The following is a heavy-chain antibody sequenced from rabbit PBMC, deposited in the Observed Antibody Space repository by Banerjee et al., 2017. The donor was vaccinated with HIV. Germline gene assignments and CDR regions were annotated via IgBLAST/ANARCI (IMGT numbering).Heavy chain of an antibody. Sequence: QEQLEESGGDLVKPEGSLTLTCTASAFSFSNKYVMCWVRQAPGKGLEWIGCITTNAGSTYYASWAKGRFTFTRSTSLNTVTLQLDSLTAADTATYFCARDLAGVTGWNFNLWGPGTLVTVS. J-gene: IGHJ4*01. CDR1: AFSFSNKYV. CDR2: ITTNAGST. D-gene: IGHD4-1*01. CDR3: ARDLAGVTGWNFNL. V-gene: IGHV1S45*01.